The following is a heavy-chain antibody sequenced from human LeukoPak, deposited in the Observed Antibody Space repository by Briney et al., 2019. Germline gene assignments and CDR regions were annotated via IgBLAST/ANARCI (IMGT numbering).Heavy chain of an antibody. CDR1: GYTFTSNY. J-gene: IGHJ4*02. V-gene: IGHV1-46*01. CDR3: ARDQEGFDN. CDR2: IYPRDGST. Sequence: ASVKVSCKASGYTFTSNYINWVRQAPGQGLEGMGMIYPRDGSTSYAQKFQGRVAVPRDTSTTPVHMELSGLRSEDTAVYYCARDQEGFDNWGQGTLVAVSS.